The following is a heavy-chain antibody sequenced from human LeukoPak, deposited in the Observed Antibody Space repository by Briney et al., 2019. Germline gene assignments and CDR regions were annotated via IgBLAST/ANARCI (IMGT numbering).Heavy chain of an antibody. V-gene: IGHV3-74*01. CDR2: INSDGSST. CDR3: VRSYYYYYGMDV. J-gene: IGHJ6*02. Sequence: PGGSLRLSCAASGFTFSSYWMPWVRQAPGKGLVWVSRINSDGSSTSYADSVKGRFTISRDNAKNTLYLQMNSLRAEDTAVYYCVRSYYYYYGMDVWGQGTTVTVSS. CDR1: GFTFSSYW.